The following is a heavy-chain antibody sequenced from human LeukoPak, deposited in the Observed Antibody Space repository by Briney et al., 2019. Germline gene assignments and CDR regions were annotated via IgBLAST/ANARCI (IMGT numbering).Heavy chain of an antibody. Sequence: GGSLRLSCAASGFTFDDYSMHWVRQAPGKGLEWVSGISWNSGSTVYADSVKGRFTISRDRTKNSLYLQMNSLRAEDMALYYCARGNGYSTSGYVDYWGQGTLVTVSS. CDR2: ISWNSGST. J-gene: IGHJ4*02. CDR3: ARGNGYSTSGYVDY. CDR1: GFTFDDYS. D-gene: IGHD6-13*01. V-gene: IGHV3-9*03.